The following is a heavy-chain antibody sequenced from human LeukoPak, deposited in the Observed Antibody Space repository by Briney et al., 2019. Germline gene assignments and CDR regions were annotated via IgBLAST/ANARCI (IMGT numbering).Heavy chain of an antibody. CDR2: ISSSSSYI. Sequence: TGGSLRLSCAASGFTLSSYSMNWVRQAPGKGLEWVSSISSSSSYIYYADSVKGRFTISRDNAKNSLYLQMNSLRAEDTAVYYCARCLSITGTTFGVYDNWFDPWGQGTLVTVSS. V-gene: IGHV3-21*01. J-gene: IGHJ5*02. D-gene: IGHD1-7*01. CDR1: GFTLSSYS. CDR3: ARCLSITGTTFGVYDNWFDP.